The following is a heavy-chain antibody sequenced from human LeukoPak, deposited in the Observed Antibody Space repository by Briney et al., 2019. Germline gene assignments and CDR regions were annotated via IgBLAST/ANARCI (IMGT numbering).Heavy chain of an antibody. V-gene: IGHV3-33*01. J-gene: IGHJ4*02. D-gene: IGHD1/OR15-1a*01. CDR3: ARDNKDISPFDY. CDR1: GFTFSSYG. Sequence: GGSLRLSCAASGFTFSSYGMHWVRQAPGKGLEWVAVIWYDGSNKYYADSVKGRFTISRNNSKNTLYLQMNSLRAEDTAVYYCARDNKDISPFDYWGQGTLVTVSS. CDR2: IWYDGSNK.